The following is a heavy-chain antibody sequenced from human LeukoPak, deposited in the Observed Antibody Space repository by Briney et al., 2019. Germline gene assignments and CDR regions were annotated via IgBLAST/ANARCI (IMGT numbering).Heavy chain of an antibody. CDR3: AGDADTINWFFF. CDR2: INPGNGDT. CDR1: GYTFTNYA. J-gene: IGHJ5*01. D-gene: IGHD2-2*01. V-gene: IGHV1-3*03. Sequence: ASVKVSCKASGYTFTNYAMHWVRQAPGQRLEWMGWINPGNGDTKYSQEFQDRVTITRDTSASTAYMELSSLTSVTAADTAVYYCAGDADTINWFFFWGQGTLVTVSS.